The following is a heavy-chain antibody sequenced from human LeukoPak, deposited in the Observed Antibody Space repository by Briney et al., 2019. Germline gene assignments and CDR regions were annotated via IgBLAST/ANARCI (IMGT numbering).Heavy chain of an antibody. CDR1: GGTFSSYS. V-gene: IGHV1-69*13. CDR3: ASRYYYDSSGLYYYMDV. J-gene: IGHJ6*03. Sequence: GASVKLSCKASGGTFSSYSISWVRQAPGQGLEWMGGIIPIFGTANYAHKFQGGVTITADESTSKAYMELSNLRSEDTAVYYCASRYYYDSSGLYYYMDVWGKGTTVTVSS. CDR2: IIPIFGTA. D-gene: IGHD3-22*01.